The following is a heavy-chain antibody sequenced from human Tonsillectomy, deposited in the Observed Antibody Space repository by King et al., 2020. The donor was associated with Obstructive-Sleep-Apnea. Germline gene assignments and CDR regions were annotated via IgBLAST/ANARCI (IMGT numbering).Heavy chain of an antibody. Sequence: VQLQESGPGLVKPSETLSLTCTVSGDSISNYYWTWIRQPAGKGLEWIGRVYSSGSTKYNPSLKSRVTMSVDTSKNQFFLKLISVTAADTAVYYCAADYGGDSRYFDYWGQGTLVTVSS. CDR1: GDSISNYY. D-gene: IGHD4-23*01. CDR2: VYSSGST. CDR3: AADYGGDSRYFDY. V-gene: IGHV4-4*07. J-gene: IGHJ4*02.